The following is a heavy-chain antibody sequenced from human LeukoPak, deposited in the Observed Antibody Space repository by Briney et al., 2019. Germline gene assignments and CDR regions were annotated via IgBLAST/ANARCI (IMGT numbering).Heavy chain of an antibody. CDR1: GGSISSSSYY. Sequence: SETLSLTCTVSGGSISSSSYYWGWIRQPPGKGLEWIGSIYYSGSTYYNPSLKSRVTISVDTSKNQFSLKLSSVTAADTAVYYCARGRGYSSSCRFCWFDPWGQGTLVTVSS. V-gene: IGHV4-39*07. D-gene: IGHD6-13*01. CDR2: IYYSGST. CDR3: ARGRGYSSSCRFCWFDP. J-gene: IGHJ5*02.